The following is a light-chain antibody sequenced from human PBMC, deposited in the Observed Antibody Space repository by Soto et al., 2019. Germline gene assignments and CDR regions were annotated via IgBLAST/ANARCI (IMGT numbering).Light chain of an antibody. J-gene: IGLJ1*01. CDR1: SSGVGGYNY. CDR3: TSYTSSSTYV. Sequence: QSVLTQPASVSGSPGQSITISCTGTSSGVGGYNYVSWYQQHPGKAPKLIIFDVSNRPSGVSNRLSGSKSGNTASLTISGLQAEDEADYYCTSYTSSSTYVFGTGTKVTVL. CDR2: DVS. V-gene: IGLV2-14*01.